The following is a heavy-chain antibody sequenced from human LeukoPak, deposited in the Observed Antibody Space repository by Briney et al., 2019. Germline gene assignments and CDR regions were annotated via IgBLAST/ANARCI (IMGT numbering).Heavy chain of an antibody. CDR1: GFTFSSYW. J-gene: IGHJ4*02. CDR3: AKDTYYYDSSGYYPTE. CDR2: ISGSGGST. V-gene: IGHV3-23*01. Sequence: GGSLRLSCAASGFTFSSYWMSWVRQAPGKGLEWVSAISGSGGSTYYADSVKGRFTISRDNSKNTLYLQMNSLRAEDTAVYYCAKDTYYYDSSGYYPTEWGQGTLVTVSS. D-gene: IGHD3-22*01.